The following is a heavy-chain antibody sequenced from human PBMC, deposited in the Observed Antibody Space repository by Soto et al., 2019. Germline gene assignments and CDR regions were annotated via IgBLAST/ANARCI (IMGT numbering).Heavy chain of an antibody. CDR2: IDPSDSYT. J-gene: IGHJ6*02. V-gene: IGHV5-10-1*01. D-gene: IGHD6-13*01. CDR3: ARRRKGIAAAGTYGMDV. CDR1: GYSFTSHW. Sequence: PGESLKISCKGSGYSFTSHWISWVRQMPGKGLEWMGRIDPSDSYTNYSPSFQGHVTISADKSISTAYLQWGSLKASDTAMYYCARRRKGIAAAGTYGMDVWGQGTTVTVSS.